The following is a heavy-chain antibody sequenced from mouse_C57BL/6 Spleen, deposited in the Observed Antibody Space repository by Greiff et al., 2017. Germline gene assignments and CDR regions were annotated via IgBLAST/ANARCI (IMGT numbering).Heavy chain of an antibody. V-gene: IGHV1-69*01. Sequence: QVQLQQPGAELVMPGASVKLSCKASGYTFTSYWMHWVKQRPGQGLEWIGEIDPSDSYTNYTQKFKGKSTLTVDKSSSTAYMQLSSLTSEDSAVYYCARSGTPYYFDYWGQGTTLTVSS. CDR1: GYTFTSYW. D-gene: IGHD3-3*01. CDR3: ARSGTPYYFDY. CDR2: IDPSDSYT. J-gene: IGHJ2*01.